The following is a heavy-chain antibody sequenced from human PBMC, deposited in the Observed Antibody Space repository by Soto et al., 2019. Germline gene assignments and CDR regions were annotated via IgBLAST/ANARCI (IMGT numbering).Heavy chain of an antibody. CDR3: ARSPKGGYSYGPYYYYMDV. Sequence: GGSLRLSCAASGFTFSSYGMHWVRQAPGKGLEWVAVIWYDGSNKYYADSVKGRFTISRDNSKNTLYLQMNSLRAEDTAVYYCARSPKGGYSYGPYYYYMDVWGKGTTVTVS. V-gene: IGHV3-33*01. CDR1: GFTFSSYG. J-gene: IGHJ6*03. D-gene: IGHD5-18*01. CDR2: IWYDGSNK.